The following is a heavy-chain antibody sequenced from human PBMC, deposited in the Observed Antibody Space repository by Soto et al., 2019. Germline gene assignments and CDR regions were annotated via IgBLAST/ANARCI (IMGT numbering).Heavy chain of an antibody. CDR1: RFTFRKYA. Sequence: GGSLRLSCAGSRFTFRKYAMNWVRQAPGKGLEWVSVISDSGTTHYTDSVEGRFIVSRDNSKNTLYLQMNSLRAEDTAVYYCAKGGSSSSSPFDYWGRGTLVTVSS. CDR3: AKGGSSSSSPFDY. CDR2: ISDSGTT. V-gene: IGHV3-23*01. J-gene: IGHJ4*02. D-gene: IGHD2-2*01.